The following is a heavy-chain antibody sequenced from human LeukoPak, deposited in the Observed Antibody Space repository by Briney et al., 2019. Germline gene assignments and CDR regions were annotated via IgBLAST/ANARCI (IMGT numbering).Heavy chain of an antibody. V-gene: IGHV4-4*07. CDR2: IYSSGST. D-gene: IGHD3-3*01. Sequence: SETLSLTCTVSGGSISSYYWSWIRQPAGKGLEWIGRIYSSGSTNYTPSRKSRVTMSVDPSKNQVSLKLSSVTAADTAVYYCARELVFGVITYFDYWGQGTLVTVSS. CDR1: GGSISSYY. CDR3: ARELVFGVITYFDY. J-gene: IGHJ4*02.